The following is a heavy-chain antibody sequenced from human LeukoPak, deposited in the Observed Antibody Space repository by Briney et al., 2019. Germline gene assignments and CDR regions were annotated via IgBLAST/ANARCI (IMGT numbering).Heavy chain of an antibody. D-gene: IGHD3-22*01. J-gene: IGHJ4*02. CDR2: IRSKANTYAT. Sequence: GGSLTLSGAASAFTFSDSAMQWVRQASGKGREWVGRIRSKANTYATVYAASVKGRFTISRDDLKNTAYLQMNSLKTEDTAVYYCTRLDSSGLFDFWGQGTLVTVSS. CDR1: AFTFSDSA. CDR3: TRLDSSGLFDF. V-gene: IGHV3-73*01.